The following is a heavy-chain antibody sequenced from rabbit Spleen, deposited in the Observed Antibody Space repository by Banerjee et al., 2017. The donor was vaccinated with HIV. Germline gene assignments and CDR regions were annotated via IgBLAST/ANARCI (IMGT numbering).Heavy chain of an antibody. CDR1: GFDFSNYY. J-gene: IGHJ4*01. CDR3: ARDLITVIGWNFNL. V-gene: IGHV1S7*01. CDR2: IDPVFGST. Sequence: QLKESGGGLVQPGGSLTLSCKASGFDFSNYYMSWVRQAPGKGLEWIGYIDPVFGSTYYASWVNGRFTISSHNAQNTLYLQLNSLTAADTATYFCARDLITVIGWNFNLWGPGTLVTVS. D-gene: IGHD2-1*01.